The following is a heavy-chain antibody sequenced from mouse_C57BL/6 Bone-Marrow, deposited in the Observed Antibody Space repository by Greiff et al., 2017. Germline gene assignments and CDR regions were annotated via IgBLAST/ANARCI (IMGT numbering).Heavy chain of an antibody. J-gene: IGHJ3*01. CDR3: ARSYGSSRAWFAY. CDR1: GYSITSDY. CDR2: ISYSGST. D-gene: IGHD1-1*01. Sequence: EVQRVESGPGLAKPSQTLSLTCSVTGYSITSDYWNWIRKFPGNKLEYMGYISYSGSTYYNPSLKSRISITRDTSKNQYYLQLNSVTTEDTATYYCARSYGSSRAWFAYWGQGTLVTVSA. V-gene: IGHV3-8*01.